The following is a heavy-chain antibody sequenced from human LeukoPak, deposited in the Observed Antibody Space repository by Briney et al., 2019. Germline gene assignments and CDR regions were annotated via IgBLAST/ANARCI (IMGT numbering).Heavy chain of an antibody. Sequence: GVSLRLSCEASGFTFSAYAMTWVRQAPGKGMEWVSIIYSGGSTYYSDSVKGRFTISRDNSNNTLYLQMNSLRAEDTAVYYCATGPYSGCAWAEYWGQGTLVTFST. CDR1: GFTFSAYA. CDR3: ATGPYSGCAWAEY. J-gene: IGHJ4*02. D-gene: IGHD5-12*01. V-gene: IGHV3-53*01. CDR2: IYSGGST.